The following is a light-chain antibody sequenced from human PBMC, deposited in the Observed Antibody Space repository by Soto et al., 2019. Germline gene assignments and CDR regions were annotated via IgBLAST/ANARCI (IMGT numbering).Light chain of an antibody. CDR1: SSDVGGYNY. CDR2: DVS. CDR3: SSYTSRSTSGVV. J-gene: IGLJ2*01. V-gene: IGLV2-14*01. Sequence: QSALTQPASVSGSPGQSITISCTGTSSDVGGYNYVSWYQQHPGKAPKLMIYDVSNRPSGVSNRFSGSKSGNTASLTISGLQAEDEADYSCSSYTSRSTSGVVFGGGTKLTVL.